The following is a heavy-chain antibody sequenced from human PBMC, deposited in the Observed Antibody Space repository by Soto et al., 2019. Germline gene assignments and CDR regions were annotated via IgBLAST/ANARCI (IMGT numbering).Heavy chain of an antibody. CDR2: INHSGST. CDR1: GGSFSGYY. D-gene: IGHD6-13*01. V-gene: IGHV4-34*01. J-gene: IGHJ4*02. Sequence: PSETLSLTCAVYGGSFSGYYWSWIRQPPGKGLEWIGEINHSGSTNYNPSLKSRVTISVDTSKNQFSLKLSSVTAADTAVYYCARGISWPRIYFDYWGQGTLVTVSS. CDR3: ARGISWPRIYFDY.